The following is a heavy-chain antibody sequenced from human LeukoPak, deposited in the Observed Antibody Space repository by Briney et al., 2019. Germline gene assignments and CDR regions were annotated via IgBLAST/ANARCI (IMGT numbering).Heavy chain of an antibody. CDR1: GGTFSSYA. CDR2: LIPIFGTA. D-gene: IGHD3-10*01. J-gene: IGHJ6*04. Sequence: SVKVSCKASGGTFSSYAISWVRQAPGQGLEWMGGLIPIFGTANYAQKFQGRVTTTADESTSTAYMELSSLRSEDTAVYYCARAETLLWFGDVWGKGTTVTVSS. CDR3: ARAETLLWFGDV. V-gene: IGHV1-69*01.